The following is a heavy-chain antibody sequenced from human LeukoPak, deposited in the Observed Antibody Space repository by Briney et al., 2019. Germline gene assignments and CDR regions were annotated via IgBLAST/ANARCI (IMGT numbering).Heavy chain of an antibody. J-gene: IGHJ4*02. D-gene: IGHD3-22*01. CDR3: AGGVVTSTPYFFDY. CDR1: GGSFSGYY. Sequence: SETLSLTCAVYGGSFSGYYWSWIRQPPGKGLEWIGEINHSGSTNYNPSLKSRVTISVDTSKKQFSLKLSSVTAADTAVYYCAGGVVTSTPYFFDYWGQGTRVTVSS. V-gene: IGHV4-34*01. CDR2: INHSGST.